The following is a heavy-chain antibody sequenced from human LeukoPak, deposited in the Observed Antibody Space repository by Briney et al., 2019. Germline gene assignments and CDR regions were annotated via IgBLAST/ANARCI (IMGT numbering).Heavy chain of an antibody. J-gene: IGHJ3*02. Sequence: PSETLSLTCAVYGGSFNGYYWSWIRQPPGKGLEWIGEISHSGSTNYSPSLKSRVTISVDTSKNQFSLELSSVTAADTAVYYCARVLAAADAFDIWAQGTMVTVSS. CDR2: ISHSGST. V-gene: IGHV4-34*01. D-gene: IGHD6-13*01. CDR1: GGSFNGYY. CDR3: ARVLAAADAFDI.